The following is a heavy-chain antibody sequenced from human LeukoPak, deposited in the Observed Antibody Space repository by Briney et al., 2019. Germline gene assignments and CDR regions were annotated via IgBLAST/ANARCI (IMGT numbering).Heavy chain of an antibody. Sequence: GGSLRLSCAASGFTVSSNYMSWVRQAPGKGLEWVSVIYSGGSTYYADSVKGRYTISRDNSKNTLYLQMNSLRAEDTAVYYCARDDYGDYGFDYWGQGTLVTVSS. J-gene: IGHJ4*02. D-gene: IGHD4-17*01. CDR1: GFTVSSNY. CDR3: ARDDYGDYGFDY. V-gene: IGHV3-53*01. CDR2: IYSGGST.